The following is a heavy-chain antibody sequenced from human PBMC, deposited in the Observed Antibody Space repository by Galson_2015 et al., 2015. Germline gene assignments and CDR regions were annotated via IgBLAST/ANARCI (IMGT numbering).Heavy chain of an antibody. CDR2: ISTIGSTI. D-gene: IGHD2-15*01. CDR3: ARHCSGNNCYSVY. CDR1: GFTFNNYE. J-gene: IGHJ4*02. Sequence: SLRLSCAASGFTFNNYEMNWVRQAPGKGLEWVSYISTIGSTIYHADSVKGRFTISRDNAKNSLYLQMNSLRAEDTAVYYCARHCSGNNCYSVYWGQGTLVTVSS. V-gene: IGHV3-48*03.